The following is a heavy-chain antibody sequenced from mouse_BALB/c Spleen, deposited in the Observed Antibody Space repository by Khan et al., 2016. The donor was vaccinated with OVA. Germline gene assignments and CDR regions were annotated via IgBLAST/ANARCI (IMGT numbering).Heavy chain of an antibody. CDR1: GYSITSDYA. Sequence: EVQLQESGPGLVKPSQSLSLTCTVTGYSITSDYAWNWIRPFPGNRLEWMGYINYSGSTSKKPSLKSRMSISRDTSKNQIFLQLNSVTTEDTATYYCVRGRSYWGQGTLVTVSA. V-gene: IGHV3-2*02. CDR3: VRGRSY. J-gene: IGHJ3*01. CDR2: INYSGST.